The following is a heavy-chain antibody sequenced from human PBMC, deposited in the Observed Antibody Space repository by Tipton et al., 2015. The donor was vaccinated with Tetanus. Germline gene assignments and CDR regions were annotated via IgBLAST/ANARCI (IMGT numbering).Heavy chain of an antibody. V-gene: IGHV4-4*07. Sequence: TLSLTCTVSGGSISSYYWSWIRQSAAMGLEWIGRINTSGSSDYNPSLKGRVTMSIDTSGNRFSLDLTSVTAADTAIYYCAILPKHWLAPRGAPWGQGILVTVSS. CDR1: GGSISSYY. CDR3: AILPKHWLAPRGAP. CDR2: INTSGSS. J-gene: IGHJ5*02. D-gene: IGHD6-19*01.